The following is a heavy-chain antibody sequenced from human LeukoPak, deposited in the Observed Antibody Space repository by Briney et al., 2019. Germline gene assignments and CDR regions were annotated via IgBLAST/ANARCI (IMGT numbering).Heavy chain of an antibody. CDR2: ISYDGSNK. CDR3: AKDRGNYYGSRSPAFDY. Sequence: GRSLRLSCAASGFTFSSYGMHWVRQAPGKGLEWVAVISYDGSNKYYADSVKGRFTISRDNSKNTLYLQMNSLRAEDTAVYYCAKDRGNYYGSRSPAFDYWGQGTLVTVSS. CDR1: GFTFSSYG. D-gene: IGHD3-10*01. J-gene: IGHJ4*02. V-gene: IGHV3-30*18.